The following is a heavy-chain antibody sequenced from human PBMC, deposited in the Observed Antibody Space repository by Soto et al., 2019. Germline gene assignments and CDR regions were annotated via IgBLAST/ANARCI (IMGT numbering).Heavy chain of an antibody. Sequence: GGSLRLSCAASGFTFSSYAVHWVRQAPGKGLEWVAVISYDGSNKYYADSVKGRFTISRDNSKNTLYLQMNSLRAEDTAVYYCARGPAFDYWGQGTLVTVSS. CDR3: ARGPAFDY. CDR1: GFTFSSYA. J-gene: IGHJ4*02. V-gene: IGHV3-30-3*01. CDR2: ISYDGSNK.